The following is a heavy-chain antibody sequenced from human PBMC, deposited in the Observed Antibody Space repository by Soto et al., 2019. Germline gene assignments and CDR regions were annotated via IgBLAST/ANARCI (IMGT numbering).Heavy chain of an antibody. CDR1: GFTVNSHY. D-gene: IGHD1-26*01. Sequence: GGALRLSCAASGFTVNSHYMSWVRQGPGKGLEWVSVIYKGGGTFYADSVKGRFTISRDNSKNTVFLQMNSLRAEDTAVYYCASTRDSGTSYYFDYWGQGTLVTVSS. CDR2: IYKGGGT. V-gene: IGHV3-53*01. J-gene: IGHJ4*02. CDR3: ASTRDSGTSYYFDY.